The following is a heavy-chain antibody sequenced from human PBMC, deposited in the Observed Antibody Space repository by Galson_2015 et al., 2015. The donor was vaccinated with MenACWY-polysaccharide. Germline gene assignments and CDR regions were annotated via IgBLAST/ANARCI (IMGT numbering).Heavy chain of an antibody. D-gene: IGHD3-10*02. Sequence: PALVTPTQPITLPSTFSGFSLSTSGTRVSWIRQAPGKALEWLARIDWDDAKFYSTSLKTRLTISTDTSKNQVVLTMTNMDLVDRATDFCARKLFDSGRHVDHWGQGTLVAVSS. V-gene: IGHV2-70*04. CDR3: ARKLFDSGRHVDH. J-gene: IGHJ5*02. CDR2: IDWDDAK. CDR1: GFSLSTSGTR.